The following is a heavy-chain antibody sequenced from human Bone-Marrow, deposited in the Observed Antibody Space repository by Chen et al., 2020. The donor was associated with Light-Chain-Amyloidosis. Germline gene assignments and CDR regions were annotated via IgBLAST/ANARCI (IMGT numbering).Heavy chain of an antibody. CDR1: GFPVSSNY. CDR2: IYSGGRT. J-gene: IGHJ4*02. Sequence: EVQLVKSGGGLIKPGGSLRLPCQAPGFPVSSNYMSWVRKAPGKGLGWVSVIYSGGRTYYADSVKGRFTISRDNSKNTLYLQMNSLRAEDTAVYYCAGTYGSGSYYADYWGQGTLVTVSS. D-gene: IGHD3-10*01. CDR3: AGTYGSGSYYADY. V-gene: IGHV3-53*01.